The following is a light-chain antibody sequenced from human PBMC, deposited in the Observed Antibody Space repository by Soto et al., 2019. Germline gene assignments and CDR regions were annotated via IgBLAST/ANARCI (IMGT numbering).Light chain of an antibody. CDR1: SSDVGGYDY. V-gene: IGLV2-14*01. Sequence: QSALTQPASVSGSPGQSITISCTVTSSDVGGYDYVSWYQQYPGKAPKLIIYEVTNRPSGVSNRFSGSKSGNTASLTISGLRAEDEADYYCSSFRSSSTLPYVFGTGTKVTVL. J-gene: IGLJ1*01. CDR2: EVT. CDR3: SSFRSSSTLPYV.